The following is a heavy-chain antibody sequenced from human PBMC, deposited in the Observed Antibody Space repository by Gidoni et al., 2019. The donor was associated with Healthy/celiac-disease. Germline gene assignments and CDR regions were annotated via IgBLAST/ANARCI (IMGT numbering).Heavy chain of an antibody. CDR3: ARDEAGDILTGPFDY. CDR2: IGYDGSNK. V-gene: IGHV3-30-3*01. D-gene: IGHD3-9*01. J-gene: IGHJ4*02. Sequence: QVQLVESGGGVVQPGRSLRLSSAASGFTFSRYAMHWVRQAPGKGLEWWAVIGYDGSNKYYADSVKGRFTISRDNSKNTRYLQMNSLRAEDTAVDYCARDEAGDILTGPFDYWGQGTLVTVSS. CDR1: GFTFSRYA.